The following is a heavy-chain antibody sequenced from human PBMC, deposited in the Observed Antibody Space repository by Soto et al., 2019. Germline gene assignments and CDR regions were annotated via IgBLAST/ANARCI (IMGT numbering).Heavy chain of an antibody. CDR2: FDPEDGET. D-gene: IGHD3-3*01. CDR3: ATVSFCSGYYGARFDL. J-gene: IGHJ5*02. CDR1: GYTLTELS. V-gene: IGHV1-24*01. Sequence: ASVKVSCKVSGYTLTELSMHWVRQAPGKGLEWMGGFDPEDGETIYAQKFQGRVTMTEDTSTDTAYMELSSLRSEDTAVYYCATVSFCSGYYGARFDLWGKGTLVPVS.